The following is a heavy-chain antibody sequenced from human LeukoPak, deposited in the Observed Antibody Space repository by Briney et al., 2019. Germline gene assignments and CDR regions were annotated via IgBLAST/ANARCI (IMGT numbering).Heavy chain of an antibody. CDR2: ISWDGGSR. CDR1: GFTFDDYT. D-gene: IGHD1-26*01. V-gene: IGHV3-43*01. J-gene: IGHJ4*02. CDR3: AKESDGGSFDIDY. Sequence: GGSLRLSCAASGFTFDDYTIHWVRQAPGKGLEWVSLISWDGGSRYYADSVKGRFTISRDNSKNSLYVQTNSLRIEDTALYYCAKESDGGSFDIDYWGQGTLVTVSS.